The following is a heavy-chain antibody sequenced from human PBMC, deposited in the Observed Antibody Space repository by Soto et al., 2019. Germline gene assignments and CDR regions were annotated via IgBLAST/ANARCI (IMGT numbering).Heavy chain of an antibody. Sequence: SETLSLTCAVYGGSFSGYYWSWIRQPPGKGLEWIGEINHSGSTNYNPSLKSRVTISVDTSKNQFSLKLSSVTAADTAVYYCARCDYDFWSGSRRSWWFDPWGQGTLVTVSS. V-gene: IGHV4-34*01. CDR1: GGSFSGYY. D-gene: IGHD3-3*01. CDR3: ARCDYDFWSGSRRSWWFDP. J-gene: IGHJ5*02. CDR2: INHSGST.